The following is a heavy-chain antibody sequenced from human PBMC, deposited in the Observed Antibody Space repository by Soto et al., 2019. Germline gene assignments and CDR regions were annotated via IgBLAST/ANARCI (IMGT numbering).Heavy chain of an antibody. CDR2: IYHSGST. D-gene: IGHD4-17*01. Sequence: SETLSLTCAVYGWSFSGYYWSWIRQPPGKGLEWIGYIYHSGSTYYNPSLKSRVTISVDRSKNQISLKLSSVTAADTAVYYCARGMTTVTTFDYWGQGTLVTVSS. CDR3: ARGMTTVTTFDY. V-gene: IGHV4-34*01. CDR1: GWSFSGYY. J-gene: IGHJ4*02.